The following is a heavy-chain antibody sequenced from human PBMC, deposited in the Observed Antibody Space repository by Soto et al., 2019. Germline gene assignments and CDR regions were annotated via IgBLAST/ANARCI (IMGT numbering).Heavy chain of an antibody. CDR2: IYYSGST. J-gene: IGHJ3*02. CDR1: GGSISSSSYY. CDR3: ARPTMFYAFDI. D-gene: IGHD3-10*02. V-gene: IGHV4-39*01. Sequence: PSETLSLTCTVSGGSISSSSYYWGLIRHPPGKGLEWIGSIYYSGSTYYNPSLKSRVTISVDTSKNQFSLKLSSVTAADTAVYYCARPTMFYAFDIWGQGTMVTVSS.